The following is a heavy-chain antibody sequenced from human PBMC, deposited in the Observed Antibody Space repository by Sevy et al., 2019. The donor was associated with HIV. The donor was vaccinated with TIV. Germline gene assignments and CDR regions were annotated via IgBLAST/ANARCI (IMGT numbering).Heavy chain of an antibody. CDR1: GYSISSGYY. Sequence: SETLSLTCAVSGYSISSGYYWGWIRQPPGKGLEWIGSIYHSGSTYYNPSLKSRVTISVDTSKNQFSLKLSSVTAADTAVYYCVRAQGSGTSNYYYYYMDVWGKGTTVTVSS. V-gene: IGHV4-38-2*01. CDR3: VRAQGSGTSNYYYYYMDV. CDR2: IYHSGST. D-gene: IGHD6-19*01. J-gene: IGHJ6*03.